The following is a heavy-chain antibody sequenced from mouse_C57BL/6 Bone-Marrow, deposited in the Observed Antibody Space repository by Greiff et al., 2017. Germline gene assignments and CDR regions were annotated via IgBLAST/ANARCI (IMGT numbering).Heavy chain of an antibody. Sequence: VQLKESGPGLAKPSQTLSLTCSVTGYSITSDYWNWIRKFPGNKLEYMGYISYSGSTYYNPSHKSRISITRDTSKNQYYLQLNSLTTEDTATYYCARYYDYDGGYFDYWGQGTTLTVSS. CDR2: ISYSGST. D-gene: IGHD2-4*01. CDR1: GYSITSDY. CDR3: ARYYDYDGGYFDY. J-gene: IGHJ2*01. V-gene: IGHV3-8*01.